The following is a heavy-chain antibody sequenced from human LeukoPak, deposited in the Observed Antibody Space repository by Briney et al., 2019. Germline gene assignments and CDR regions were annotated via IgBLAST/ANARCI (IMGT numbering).Heavy chain of an antibody. J-gene: IGHJ4*02. D-gene: IGHD3-10*01. CDR2: IRYDGSNK. V-gene: IGHV3-30*02. Sequence: GGSLRLSCAASGFTFSSYWMSWVRQAPGKGLEWVAFIRYDGSNKYYADSVKGRFTISRDNSKNTLYLQMNSLRAEDTAVYYCAKVLSVRGVSGGLFDYWGQGTLVTVSS. CDR1: GFTFSSYW. CDR3: AKVLSVRGVSGGLFDY.